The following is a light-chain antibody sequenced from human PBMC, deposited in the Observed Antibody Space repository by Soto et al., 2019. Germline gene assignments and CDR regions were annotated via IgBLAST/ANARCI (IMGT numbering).Light chain of an antibody. CDR1: QSVGNN. J-gene: IGKJ4*01. V-gene: IGKV3-15*01. CDR2: ATS. CDR3: QQYGDWPLT. Sequence: EIVVTQSPATLSVSPGERATLSCRASQSVGNNFAWYQQKPGQAPRLLIFATSTRATGVPARFSGSGSGTEFTLTISNLQSEEFAVYYCQQYGDWPLTFGGGAKVEIE.